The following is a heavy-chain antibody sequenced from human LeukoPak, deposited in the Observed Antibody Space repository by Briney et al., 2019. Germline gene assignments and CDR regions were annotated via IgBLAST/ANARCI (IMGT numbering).Heavy chain of an antibody. CDR3: AREDPYPAASNYYGMDV. CDR2: ISAYNGNT. D-gene: IGHD6-13*01. J-gene: IGHJ6*02. CDR1: GYTFTSYG. V-gene: IGHV1-18*01. Sequence: GASVKVSCKASGYTFTSYGISWVRQAPGQGLEWMGWISAYNGNTNYAQKLQGRVTMTTDTSTSTAYMELRSLRSDDTAVYYCAREDPYPAASNYYGMDVWGQGTTVTVSS.